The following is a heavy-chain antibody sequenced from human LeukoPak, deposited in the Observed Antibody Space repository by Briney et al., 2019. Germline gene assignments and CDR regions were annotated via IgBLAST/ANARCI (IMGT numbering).Heavy chain of an antibody. J-gene: IGHJ6*03. CDR2: INPSGGST. Sequence: GASVKVSCKASGYTFTSYYMHWVRQAPGQGLEWMGIINPSGGSTSYAQKFQGRVTMTRDTSTSTVYMELSSLRSDDTAVYYCARDSSSSTYYDFWSGSGPYYMDVWGKGTTVTVSS. V-gene: IGHV1-46*01. CDR3: ARDSSSSTYYDFWSGSGPYYMDV. CDR1: GYTFTSYY. D-gene: IGHD3-3*01.